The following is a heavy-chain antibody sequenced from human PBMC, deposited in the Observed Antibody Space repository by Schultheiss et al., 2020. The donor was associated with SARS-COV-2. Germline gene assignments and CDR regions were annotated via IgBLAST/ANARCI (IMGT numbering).Heavy chain of an antibody. CDR2: ISGSGGST. V-gene: IGHV3-23*01. J-gene: IGHJ4*02. CDR3: AKDPLEYSSSFYFDY. Sequence: GGSLRLSCTASGFTVSSNDMSWVRQAPGKGLEWVSAISGSGGSTYYADSVKGRFTISRDNSKNTLYLQMNSLRAEDTAVYYCAKDPLEYSSSFYFDYWGQGTLVTVSS. D-gene: IGHD6-6*01. CDR1: GFTVSSND.